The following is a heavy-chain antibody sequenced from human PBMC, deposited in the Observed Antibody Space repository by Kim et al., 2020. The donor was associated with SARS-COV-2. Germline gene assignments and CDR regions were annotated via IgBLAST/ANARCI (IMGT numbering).Heavy chain of an antibody. CDR1: GGSFSDYY. CDR3: AKNGNAYNSYFDY. Sequence: SETLSLTCAVYGGSFSDYYYNWIRQSPGKGLEWIGEINHSENTNYNPSLKSRVIISVDTSKNQFFLQLSSVTAADTAVYYCAKNGNAYNSYFDYWGQGILVTVSS. CDR2: INHSENT. J-gene: IGHJ4*02. D-gene: IGHD1-1*01. V-gene: IGHV4-34*01.